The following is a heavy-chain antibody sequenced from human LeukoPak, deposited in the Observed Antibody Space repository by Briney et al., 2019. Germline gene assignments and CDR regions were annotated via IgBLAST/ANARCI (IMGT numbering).Heavy chain of an antibody. D-gene: IGHD6-13*01. CDR1: GGSISSGGYS. CDR2: IYHSGST. V-gene: IGHV4-30-2*01. CDR3: ARGGSSRPIDY. Sequence: PSETLSLTCAVSGGSISSGGYSWSWIRQPPGTGLEWIGYIYHSGSTYYNPSLKSRVTISVDRSKNQFSLKLSSVTAADTAVYYCARGGSSRPIDYWGQGTLVTVSS. J-gene: IGHJ4*02.